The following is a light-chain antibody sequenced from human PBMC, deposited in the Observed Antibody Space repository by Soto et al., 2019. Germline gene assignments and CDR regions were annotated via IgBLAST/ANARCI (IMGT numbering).Light chain of an antibody. CDR1: QSIGGF. CDR3: QQSYRTPLT. V-gene: IGKV1-39*01. Sequence: DIQMTQSPSSLSVSVGDRVTIICRASQSIGGFLNWYQQKLGKAPKLLIYAASSLQSGVPSRFSGSGSGTDFTLTISGLQPEDLATYYCQQSYRTPLTFGGGTKVEI. CDR2: AAS. J-gene: IGKJ4*01.